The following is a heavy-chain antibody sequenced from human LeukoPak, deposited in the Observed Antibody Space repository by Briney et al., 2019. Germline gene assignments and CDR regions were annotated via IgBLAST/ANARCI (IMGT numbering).Heavy chain of an antibody. D-gene: IGHD1-1*01. CDR2: IIPIFDTT. CDR1: GGTFSSYA. V-gene: IGHV1-69*06. J-gene: IGHJ4*02. CDR3: ASHIRGGLDRRNYYLDY. Sequence: SVKVSCKASGGTFSSYAISWVRQAPGQRPEWMGKIIPIFDTTNYAQKFQGRVTITADKSTSTAYMELSSLRSEDTAVYFCASHIRGGLDRRNYYLDYWGQGTLVTVSS.